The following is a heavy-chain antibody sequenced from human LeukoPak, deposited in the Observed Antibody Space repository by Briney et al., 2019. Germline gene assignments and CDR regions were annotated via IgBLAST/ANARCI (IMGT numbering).Heavy chain of an antibody. D-gene: IGHD1-26*01. CDR1: GFTFNNYA. CDR2: VSASGDTT. CDR3: ATHDVFVGYFDY. V-gene: IGHV3-23*01. J-gene: IGHJ4*02. Sequence: QPGGSLRLSCAASGFTFNNYAMSWVRQAPGKGLEWVSAVSASGDTTDYADSVKGRFTISRDNSEHTVYLQMHSLSADDTATYYCATHDVFVGYFDYWGQGTLVTVSS.